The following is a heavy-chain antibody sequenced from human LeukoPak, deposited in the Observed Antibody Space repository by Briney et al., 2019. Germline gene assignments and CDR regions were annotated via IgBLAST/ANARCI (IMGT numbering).Heavy chain of an antibody. J-gene: IGHJ4*02. D-gene: IGHD3-16*02. CDR3: AQDIRADYVWGSYRFDY. CDR2: ISWDGGST. Sequence: GGSLRLSCAASGFTFDDYAMHWVRQAPGKGLEWVSLISWDGGSTYYADSVKGRFTISRDNSKNSLYLQMNSLRAEDTALYYCAQDIRADYVWGSYRFDYWGQGTLVTVSS. V-gene: IGHV3-43D*03. CDR1: GFTFDDYA.